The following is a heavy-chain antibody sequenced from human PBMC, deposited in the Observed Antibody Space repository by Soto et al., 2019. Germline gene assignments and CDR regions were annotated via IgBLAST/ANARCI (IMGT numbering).Heavy chain of an antibody. CDR1: GFTFSSYG. V-gene: IGHV3-30*18. CDR3: AKERGYSYGRHEYYYYGMDV. J-gene: IGHJ6*02. D-gene: IGHD5-18*01. CDR2: ISYDGSNK. Sequence: GGSLRLSCAASGFTFSSYGMHWVRQAPGKGLEWVAVISYDGSNKYYADSVKGRFTISRDNSKNTLYLQMNSLRAEDTAVYYCAKERGYSYGRHEYYYYGMDVWGQGTTVTVSS.